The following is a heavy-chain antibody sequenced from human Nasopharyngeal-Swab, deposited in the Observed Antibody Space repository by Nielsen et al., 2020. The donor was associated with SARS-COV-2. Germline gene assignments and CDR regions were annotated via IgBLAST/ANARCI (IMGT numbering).Heavy chain of an antibody. D-gene: IGHD3-16*01. CDR3: AGLQRGPFDY. J-gene: IGHJ4*02. V-gene: IGHV3-48*01. CDR2: ISSSSDTI. Sequence: GESLKISCAASGFTFSSYSINWVRQAQGKGLEWVSFISSSSDTINYADSVKGRFTISRDNAKNSLYLQMNSLRAEDTAVYYCAGLQRGPFDYWGQGTLVTVSS. CDR1: GFTFSSYS.